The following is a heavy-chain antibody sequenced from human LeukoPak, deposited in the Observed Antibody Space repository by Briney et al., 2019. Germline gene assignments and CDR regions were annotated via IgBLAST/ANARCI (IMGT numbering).Heavy chain of an antibody. CDR1: GGSISTYY. J-gene: IGHJ4*02. CDR3: VKDRGNHVTDY. V-gene: IGHV4-59*12. Sequence: SETLSLTCTVSGGSISTYYWSWIRQPPGKGLEWFGTICSGGSTYYNPSLKSRVTISVDTSKNQFSLKLSSLTAADTAVYYCVKDRGNHVTDYWGQGTLVTVSS. CDR2: ICSGGST. D-gene: IGHD1-14*01.